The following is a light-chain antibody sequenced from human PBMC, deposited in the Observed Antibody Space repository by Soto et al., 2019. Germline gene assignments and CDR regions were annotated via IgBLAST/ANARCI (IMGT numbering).Light chain of an antibody. V-gene: IGKV1-5*03. CDR2: KAS. Sequence: DYQVTQSPSTLSASVGDRVTITCRASQNIYTWLAWYQQKPGIAPKLLIHKASTLESGVPSRFSGSGYGTEFTLTISGLQPEDSATYYSQQYERYSTFGQGTKVDI. CDR1: QNIYTW. CDR3: QQYERYST. J-gene: IGKJ1*01.